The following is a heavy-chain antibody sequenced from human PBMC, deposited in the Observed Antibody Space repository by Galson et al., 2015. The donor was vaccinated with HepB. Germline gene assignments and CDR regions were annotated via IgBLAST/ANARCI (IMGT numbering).Heavy chain of an antibody. CDR2: INPNSGGT. J-gene: IGHJ4*02. CDR1: GYTFTGYY. Sequence: SVKVSCKASGYTFTGYYMHWVRQAPGQGLEWMGWINPNSGGTNYAQKFQGWVTMTRDTSISTAYMELSRLRSDDTAVYYCARPYSGYEDYYFDYWGQGTLVTVSS. D-gene: IGHD5-12*01. CDR3: ARPYSGYEDYYFDY. V-gene: IGHV1-2*04.